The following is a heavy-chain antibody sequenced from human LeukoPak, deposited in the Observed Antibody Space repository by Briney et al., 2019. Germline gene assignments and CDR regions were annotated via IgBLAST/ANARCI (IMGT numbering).Heavy chain of an antibody. D-gene: IGHD3-3*01. CDR1: GDSMRTSY. J-gene: IGHJ4*02. Sequence: SETLSLTCTVSGDSMRTSYWSWIRQPAGKGLEWIGRIQPGGTTNDKPSLKHRLTMSLDTSKSQFSLRLTSMTAADTAVYYCARTTDLLEWLPFDHWGQGILVTV. CDR2: IQPGGTT. V-gene: IGHV4-4*07. CDR3: ARTTDLLEWLPFDH.